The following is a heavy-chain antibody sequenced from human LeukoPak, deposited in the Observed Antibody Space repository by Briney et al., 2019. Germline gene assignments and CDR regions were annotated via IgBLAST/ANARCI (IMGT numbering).Heavy chain of an antibody. CDR3: ARDVEYSSSAGDY. V-gene: IGHV3-33*01. Sequence: GRSLRLSCAASGFTFSSYGMHWVRQAPGKGLEWVAVIWHDGSSKYYADSVKGRFTISRDNSKNTLYLQMNSLRAEDTAVYYCARDVEYSSSAGDYWGQGTLVTVSS. CDR2: IWHDGSSK. CDR1: GFTFSSYG. J-gene: IGHJ4*02. D-gene: IGHD6-6*01.